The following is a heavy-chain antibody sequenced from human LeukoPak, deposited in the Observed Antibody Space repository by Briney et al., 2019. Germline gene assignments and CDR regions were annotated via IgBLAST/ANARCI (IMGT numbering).Heavy chain of an antibody. CDR1: GFTFSSYW. D-gene: IGHD6-19*01. CDR2: INSDGSST. V-gene: IGHV3-74*01. CDR3: ARYSSGWYHDYFDY. J-gene: IGHJ4*02. Sequence: GGSLRLSCAASGFTFSSYWMHWVRQAPGKGLVWVSRINSDGSSTSYADSVKGRFTISRDNAKNTLYLQMNSLRAEDTAVYYCARYSSGWYHDYFDYWGQGTLVTVSS.